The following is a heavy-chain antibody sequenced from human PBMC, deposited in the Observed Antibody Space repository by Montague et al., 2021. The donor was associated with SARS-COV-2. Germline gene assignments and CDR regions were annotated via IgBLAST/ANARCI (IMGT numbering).Heavy chain of an antibody. J-gene: IGHJ4*02. CDR3: ARGSHQYCGGGSCYSTFDY. D-gene: IGHD2-15*01. Sequence: SETLSLTCTISGSSVSSSSYYWNWIRQPPGKGLEWIGYIYYTGSTXYNPSLKSRVTMAVDTSRNQFSLKVNSATAEDTAVYYCARGSHQYCGGGSCYSTFDYWGQGTLVTVSS. CDR1: GSSVSSSSYY. CDR2: IYYTGST. V-gene: IGHV4-61*01.